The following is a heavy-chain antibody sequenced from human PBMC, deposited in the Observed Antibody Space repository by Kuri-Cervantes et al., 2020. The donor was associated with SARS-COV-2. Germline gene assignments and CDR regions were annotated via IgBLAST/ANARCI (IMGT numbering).Heavy chain of an antibody. CDR3: ARHGDSGWYNYYYYYMDV. Sequence: SETLSLTCTVSGGSISSGDYYWSWIRQPPGKGLEWIGYIYYSGSTYYNPSLKSRVTISVDTSKNQFSLKLSSVTAADTAVYYCARHGDSGWYNYYYYYMDVWGKGTTVTVSS. J-gene: IGHJ6*03. V-gene: IGHV4-30-4*08. D-gene: IGHD6-19*01. CDR1: GGSISSGDYY. CDR2: IYYSGST.